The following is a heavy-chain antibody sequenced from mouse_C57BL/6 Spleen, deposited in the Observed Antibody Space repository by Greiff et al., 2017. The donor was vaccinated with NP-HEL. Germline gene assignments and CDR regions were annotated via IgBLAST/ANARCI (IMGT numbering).Heavy chain of an antibody. V-gene: IGHV5-9-1*02. CDR2: ISSGGDYI. CDR3: TRGDGNYRYRYAMDY. CDR1: GFTFSSYA. D-gene: IGHD2-1*01. J-gene: IGHJ4*01. Sequence: EVKLQESGEGLVKPGGSLKLSCAASGFTFSSYAMSWVRQTPEKRLEWVAYISSGGDYIYYADTVKGRFTISRDNARNTLYLQMSSLKSEDTAMYYCTRGDGNYRYRYAMDYWGQGTSVTVSS.